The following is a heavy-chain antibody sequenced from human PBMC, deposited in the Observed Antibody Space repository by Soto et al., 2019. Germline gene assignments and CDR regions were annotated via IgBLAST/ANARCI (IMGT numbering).Heavy chain of an antibody. CDR1: GFTFSSYA. D-gene: IGHD2-21*01. CDR2: ISGSGGGT. CDR3: ARGCLESRVTVVIAH. V-gene: IGHV3-23*01. J-gene: IGHJ4*02. Sequence: GGSLRLSCAASGFTFSSYAMSWVRQAPGKGLEWVSAISGSGGGTYYADSVKGRFTISRDNSKNTLYLQMNSLRAEDTAVYYCARGCLESRVTVVIAHWGQGALVTVSS.